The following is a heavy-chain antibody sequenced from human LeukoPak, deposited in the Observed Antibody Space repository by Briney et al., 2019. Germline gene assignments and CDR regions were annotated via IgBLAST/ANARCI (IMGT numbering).Heavy chain of an antibody. V-gene: IGHV3-30*03. CDR2: ISYDGSNK. CDR1: GFTFSSYG. CDR3: ASYYYGSGRGVY. J-gene: IGHJ4*02. Sequence: GGSLRLSCEASGFTFSSYGMHWVRQAPGKGLEWVAVISYDGSNKYYADSVKGRFTISRDNSKNTLYLQMNSLRAEDTAVYYCASYYYGSGRGVYWGQGTLVTVSS. D-gene: IGHD3-10*01.